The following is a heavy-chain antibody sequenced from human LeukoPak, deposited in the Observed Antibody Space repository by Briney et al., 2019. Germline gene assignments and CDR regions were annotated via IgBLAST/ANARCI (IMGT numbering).Heavy chain of an antibody. Sequence: ASVKVSCKASGYTFTSYGISWVRQAPGQGLEWMGWISAYNGNTNYAQKLQGRVTMTTDTSTSTAYMELRSLRSDDTAVYYCARDDIAAAGTGHNWFDPWGQGTLVTVSS. D-gene: IGHD6-13*01. CDR3: ARDDIAAAGTGHNWFDP. J-gene: IGHJ5*02. V-gene: IGHV1-18*01. CDR1: GYTFTSYG. CDR2: ISAYNGNT.